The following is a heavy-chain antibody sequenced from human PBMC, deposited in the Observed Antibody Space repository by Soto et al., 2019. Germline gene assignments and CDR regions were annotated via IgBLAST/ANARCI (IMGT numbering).Heavy chain of an antibody. J-gene: IGHJ4*02. CDR2: INSDGSRV. V-gene: IGHV3-74*01. CDR1: GFTFSSYW. CDR3: ARGGSGAYYQDY. D-gene: IGHD3-22*01. Sequence: EVQLVESGGDFVQPGGSLRLSCAASGFTFSSYWMHWVRQVPGKGLVWVSRINSDGSRVNYADSVKGRFAISIDNANNTLYLHVNSLTVEDTAVYSCARGGSGAYYQDYWGRGTLVTVSS.